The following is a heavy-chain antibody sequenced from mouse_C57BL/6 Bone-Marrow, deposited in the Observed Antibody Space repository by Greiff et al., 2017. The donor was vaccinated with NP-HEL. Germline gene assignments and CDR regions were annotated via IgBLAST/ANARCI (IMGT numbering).Heavy chain of an antibody. V-gene: IGHV1-26*01. J-gene: IGHJ2*01. CDR2: INHNNGGT. Sequence: EVQLQQSGPELVKPGASVKISCKASGYTFTDYYMNWVKQSHGKSLEWIGDINHNNGGTSYNQKFKGKATLTVDKSSSTAYMELRILTSEGSAVYYCARGGYEYDYWGQGTTLTVSS. CDR1: GYTFTDYY. D-gene: IGHD2-2*01. CDR3: ARGGYEYDY.